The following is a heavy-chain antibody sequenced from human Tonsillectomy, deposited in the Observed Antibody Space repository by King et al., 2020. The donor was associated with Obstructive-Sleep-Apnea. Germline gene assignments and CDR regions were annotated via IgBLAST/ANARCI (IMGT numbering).Heavy chain of an antibody. J-gene: IGHJ4*02. V-gene: IGHV1-18*04. CDR3: ARNPYSTGWYSGWIDY. CDR2: ISAYNGNT. Sequence: LQLVQSGAEVKKPGASVKVSCKASGYTFTSYGISWVRQAPGQGLEWMGWISAYNGNTNYAQKFQGRVTMTTDTSTSTAYMELRSLRSDDTAVYYCARNPYSTGWYSGWIDYWGQGTLVTVSS. CDR1: GYTFTSYG. D-gene: IGHD6-19*01.